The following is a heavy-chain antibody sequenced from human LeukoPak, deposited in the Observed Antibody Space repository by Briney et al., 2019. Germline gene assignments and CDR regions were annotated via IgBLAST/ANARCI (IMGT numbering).Heavy chain of an antibody. CDR1: GGTFSSYA. J-gene: IGHJ6*03. V-gene: IGHV1-69*06. D-gene: IGHD3-10*01. CDR2: IIPIFGTA. CDR3: ARVGVGESSDYYYYYYMDV. Sequence: SVKVSCKASGGTFSSYAISRVRQAPGQGLEWMGRIIPIFGTANYAQKFQGRVTITADKSTSTAYMELSSLRSEDTAVYYCARVGVGESSDYYYYYYMDVWGKGTTVTVSS.